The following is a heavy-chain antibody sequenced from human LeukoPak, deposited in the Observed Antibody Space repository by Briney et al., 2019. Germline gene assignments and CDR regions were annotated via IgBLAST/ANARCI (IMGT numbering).Heavy chain of an antibody. V-gene: IGHV1-58*02. CDR2: IGVAGGNT. CDR1: GFTFSNSA. D-gene: IGHD4-23*01. J-gene: IGHJ3*01. Sequence: SGKVSCKASGFTFSNSAIQWVRQARGQRLEWIGWIGVAGGNTNYAQTLQGRITITRDMSTSTAYMELTSLRSDDTAVYYCAAEIYGGNTDCCTFDFWGPGTPVTVSS. CDR3: AAEIYGGNTDCCTFDF.